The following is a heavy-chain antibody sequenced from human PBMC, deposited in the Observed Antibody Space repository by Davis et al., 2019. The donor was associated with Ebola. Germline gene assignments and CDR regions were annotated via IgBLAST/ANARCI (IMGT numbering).Heavy chain of an antibody. J-gene: IGHJ5*02. CDR2: ISSSSSYI. Sequence: GESLKISCAASGFTFSTYSMNWVRQAPGKGLEWVSSISSSSSYIYYADSVKGRFTISRDNAKNSLYLQMNSLRAEDTAVYYCAKKQAVGGNVCFDPWGQGTLVTVSS. CDR1: GFTFSTYS. CDR3: AKKQAVGGNVCFDP. V-gene: IGHV3-21*04. D-gene: IGHD4-23*01.